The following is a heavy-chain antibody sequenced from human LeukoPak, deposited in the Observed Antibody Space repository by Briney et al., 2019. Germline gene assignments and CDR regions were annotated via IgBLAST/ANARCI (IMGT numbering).Heavy chain of an antibody. Sequence: GRSLRLSCAASGFTFSNYAMHWVRQAPGKGLEWVAVISYDGSEKYYADSVKGRFTISRDNSRNTLYLQMNTLRAEDTALYYCARVKDYTGWSIDYWGQGTLVTVSS. D-gene: IGHD6-19*01. V-gene: IGHV3-30-3*01. CDR2: ISYDGSEK. J-gene: IGHJ4*02. CDR3: ARVKDYTGWSIDY. CDR1: GFTFSNYA.